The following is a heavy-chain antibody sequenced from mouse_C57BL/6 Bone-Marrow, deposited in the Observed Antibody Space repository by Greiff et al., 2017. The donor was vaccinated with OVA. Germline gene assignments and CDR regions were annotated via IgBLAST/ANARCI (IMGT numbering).Heavy chain of an antibody. Sequence: VQRVESGPELARPWASVKISCQAFYTFSRRVHFAIRDTNYWMQWVKQRPGQGLEWIGAIYPGNGDTSYNQKFKGKATLTADKSSSTAYMQLSSLTSEDSAVDYCAYGYDYFAWFAYWGQGTLVTVSA. CDR3: SEDSAVDYCAYGYDYFAWFAY. CDR1: YTFSRRVH. V-gene: IGHV1-87*01. D-gene: IGHD2-4*01. CDR2: GQGLEWIG. J-gene: IGHJ3*01.